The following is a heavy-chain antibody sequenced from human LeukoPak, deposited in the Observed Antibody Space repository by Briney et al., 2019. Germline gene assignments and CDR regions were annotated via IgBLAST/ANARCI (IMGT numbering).Heavy chain of an antibody. CDR3: ATGVKLYCSGGSCPNWFDP. D-gene: IGHD2-15*01. CDR2: IIPIFGTA. V-gene: IGHV1-69*06. Sequence: ASVKVSCKASGGTFSSYAISWVRQAPGQGLEWMGGIIPIFGTANYAQKFQGRVTITADKSTSTAYMELSSLRFEDTAVYYCATGVKLYCSGGSCPNWFDPWGQGTLVTVSS. CDR1: GGTFSSYA. J-gene: IGHJ5*02.